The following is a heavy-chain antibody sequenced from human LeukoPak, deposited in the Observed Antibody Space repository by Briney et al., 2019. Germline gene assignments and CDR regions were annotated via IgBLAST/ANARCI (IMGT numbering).Heavy chain of an antibody. V-gene: IGHV4-39*07. CDR3: ARFISGGSQRKDY. J-gene: IGHJ4*02. D-gene: IGHD2-15*01. CDR2: IYYSGST. CDR1: GGSISSSSYY. Sequence: SETLSLTCTVSGGSISSSSYYWGWIRQPPGKGLEWIGSIYYSGSTYYNPSLKSRVTISVDTSKNQSSLKLSSVTAADTAVYYCARFISGGSQRKDYWGQGTLVTVSS.